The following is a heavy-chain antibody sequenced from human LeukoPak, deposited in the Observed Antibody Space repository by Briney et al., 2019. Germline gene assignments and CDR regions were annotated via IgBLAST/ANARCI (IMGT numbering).Heavy chain of an antibody. CDR3: ASSGSYRFDY. CDR1: GFTFSSYS. CDR2: ITASGTAM. D-gene: IGHD1-26*01. Sequence: GGSLRLSCAASGFTFSSYSMNWVSQAPGKGLEWVSHITASGTAMFYADSAKGRFTISRDNAKNSLYLQMNSLRDEDTAVYYCASSGSYRFDYWGQGTLVTVSS. J-gene: IGHJ4*02. V-gene: IGHV3-48*02.